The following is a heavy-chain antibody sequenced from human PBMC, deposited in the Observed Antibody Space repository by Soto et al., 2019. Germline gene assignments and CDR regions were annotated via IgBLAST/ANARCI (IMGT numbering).Heavy chain of an antibody. CDR1: GFTFSDYA. J-gene: IGHJ5*02. Sequence: GSLRLSCVTSGFTFSDYAMHWVRQAPGKGLEWVAVIRPDGSNRYYADSVKGRFTISRDISKNTLYLQMSSLRADDTAVYFCARVGRPQHLLTGFDNWGQGTLVTVSS. CDR2: IRPDGSNR. V-gene: IGHV3-33*01. D-gene: IGHD3-16*01. CDR3: ARVGRPQHLLTGFDN.